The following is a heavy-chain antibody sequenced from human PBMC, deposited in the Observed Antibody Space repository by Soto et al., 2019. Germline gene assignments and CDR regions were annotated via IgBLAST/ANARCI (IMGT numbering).Heavy chain of an antibody. V-gene: IGHV3-20*01. CDR1: GFTFDDYG. D-gene: IGHD6-19*01. CDR3: ARAFLTVASDY. Sequence: GGSLRLSCAASGFTFDDYGMSWVRQAPGKGLEWVSGINWNGGSTGYADSVKGRFTISRDNAKNSLYLQMNSLRAEDTALYHCARAFLTVASDYWGQGTLVTVSS. J-gene: IGHJ4*02. CDR2: INWNGGST.